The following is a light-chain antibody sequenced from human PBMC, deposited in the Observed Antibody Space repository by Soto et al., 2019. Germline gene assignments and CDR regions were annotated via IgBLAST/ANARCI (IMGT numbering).Light chain of an antibody. CDR2: ATS. Sequence: DIQMTQSPSSLSASVGDRVTITCRASQGVSTYLIWYQQRQGRAPKLLIYATSNLLGGLPSRFSGSGSGTNFTLTISNLQPEDVATYYCQPSYRTTHTFGQGTKLETK. V-gene: IGKV1-39*01. CDR3: QPSYRTTHT. J-gene: IGKJ2*01. CDR1: QGVSTY.